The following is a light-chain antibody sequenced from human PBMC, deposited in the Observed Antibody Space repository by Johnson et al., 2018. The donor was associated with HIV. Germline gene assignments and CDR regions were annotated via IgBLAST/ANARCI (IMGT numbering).Light chain of an antibody. V-gene: IGLV1-51*01. J-gene: IGLJ1*01. CDR1: SSNIGNNY. CDR3: GTWHSALSGGGV. Sequence: QPVLTQPPSVSAAPGQKVTIPCSGSSSNIGNNYASWYQQVPGTAPKLLIYDNHKRPSGIPDRFSGSKSGTSATLGITGLQTGDEADYYCGTWHSALSGGGVFGTGTRVTVL. CDR2: DNH.